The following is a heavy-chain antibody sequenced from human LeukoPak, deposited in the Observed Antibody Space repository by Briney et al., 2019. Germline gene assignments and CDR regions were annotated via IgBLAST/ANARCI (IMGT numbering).Heavy chain of an antibody. CDR3: AREVIGYCSSISCYGGFDY. Sequence: SETLPLTCTVSGYSISSGYYWGWIRQPPGQGLEWIGNIYHSGRTYDNPSLKSRVTISVDTSKNQFSLKLSSVTAADTAVYYCAREVIGYCSSISCYGGFDYWGQGTLVTVSS. V-gene: IGHV4-38-2*02. CDR2: IYHSGRT. CDR1: GYSISSGYY. J-gene: IGHJ4*02. D-gene: IGHD2-2*01.